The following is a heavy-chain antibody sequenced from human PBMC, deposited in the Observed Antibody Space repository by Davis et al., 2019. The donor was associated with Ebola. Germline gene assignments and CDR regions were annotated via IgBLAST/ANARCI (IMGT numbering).Heavy chain of an antibody. Sequence: ASVKVSCKASGGTFSGYAISWVRQATGQGLEWMGWMNPNSGNTGYAQKFQGRVTMTRNTSISTAYMELSSLRSEDTAVYYCARVSPMGREAFDIWGQGTMVTVSS. CDR2: MNPNSGNT. V-gene: IGHV1-8*02. CDR3: ARVSPMGREAFDI. D-gene: IGHD3-10*01. CDR1: GGTFSGYA. J-gene: IGHJ3*02.